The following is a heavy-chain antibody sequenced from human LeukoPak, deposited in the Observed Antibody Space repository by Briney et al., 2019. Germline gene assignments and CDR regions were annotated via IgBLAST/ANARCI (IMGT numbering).Heavy chain of an antibody. V-gene: IGHV4-59*01. CDR1: DDSISDYY. CDR3: ARAGYCSGSSCYSTSTFDY. D-gene: IGHD2-15*01. J-gene: IGHJ4*02. CDR2: IYYSGST. Sequence: SETLSLTCTVSDDSISDYYRGWIRQPPGKGLEWIGYIYYSGSTNYNPSLKSRVTISVDTSKNQFSLRLSSVTAADTAVYYCARAGYCSGSSCYSTSTFDYWGQGTLVTVSS.